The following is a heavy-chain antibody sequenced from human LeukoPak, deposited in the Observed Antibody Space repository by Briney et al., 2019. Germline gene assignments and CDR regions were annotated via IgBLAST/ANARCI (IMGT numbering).Heavy chain of an antibody. CDR3: ARDRGYSYGQFDY. D-gene: IGHD5-18*01. J-gene: IGHJ4*02. CDR2: IYYSGST. CDR1: GGSISSSSYF. Sequence: SETLSLTCAVSGGSISSSSYFWGWIRQPPGKGLEWIGSIYYSGSTYYNPSLKSRVTMSVDTSKNQFSLKLSSVTAADTAVYYCARDRGYSYGQFDYWGQGTLVTVSS. V-gene: IGHV4-39*07.